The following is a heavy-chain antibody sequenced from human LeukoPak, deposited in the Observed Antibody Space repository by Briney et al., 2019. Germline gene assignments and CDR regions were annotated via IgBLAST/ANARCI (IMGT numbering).Heavy chain of an antibody. V-gene: IGHV3-23*01. Sequence: GGSLRLSCAASGFTFSSYAMSWVRQAPGKGLEWVSSISGSAGSTYYADSVKGRFTISRDNSKNTLYLQMNSLRAEDTAVYYCAKSPQSNSWYYFDYWGQGTLDTVSS. CDR3: AKSPQSNSWYYFDY. CDR2: ISGSAGST. J-gene: IGHJ4*02. D-gene: IGHD6-13*01. CDR1: GFTFSSYA.